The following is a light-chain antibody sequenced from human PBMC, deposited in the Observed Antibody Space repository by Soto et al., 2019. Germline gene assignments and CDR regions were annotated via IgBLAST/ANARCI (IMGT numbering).Light chain of an antibody. J-gene: IGLJ2*01. Sequence: QSALTQPPSASGSPGQSVTISCTGTSSDVGGNKFDSWYQQHPGKAPKLIIYDVSERPSGVPDRFSGSKSGNTASLTVSGLQPEDEADYYCISYAGSNSVVFGGGTKVTVL. V-gene: IGLV2-8*01. CDR3: ISYAGSNSVV. CDR1: SSDVGGNKF. CDR2: DVS.